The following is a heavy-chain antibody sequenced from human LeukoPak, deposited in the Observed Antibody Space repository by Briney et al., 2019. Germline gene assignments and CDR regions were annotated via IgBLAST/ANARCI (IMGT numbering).Heavy chain of an antibody. CDR1: GFSLGTRGGG. D-gene: IGHD2-15*01. CDR2: SYWDEDK. Sequence: SXPTLVKPPQTLTLTCTFSGFSLGTRGGGVGWIRQPPGKALEWLSISYWDEDKRYRPSLKRRRTITEETAKTQGVLTMTNMDPVDTATYYCAHRRGGSGRLFDYWGQGTLVTVSS. CDR3: AHRRGGSGRLFDY. J-gene: IGHJ4*02. V-gene: IGHV2-5*02.